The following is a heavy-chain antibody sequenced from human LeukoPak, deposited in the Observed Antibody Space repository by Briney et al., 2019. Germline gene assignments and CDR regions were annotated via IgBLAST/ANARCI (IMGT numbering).Heavy chain of an antibody. CDR2: IDSNSNFM. CDR1: GFTFGSYS. Sequence: GGSLRLSCAASGFTFGSYSMTWVRQAPGKGLEWVSLIDSNSNFMNYADSVKGRFTISRGNAKKSLYLEMNSLRAEDTAVYYCAKDSHSWSRDYWGQGTLVTVST. D-gene: IGHD6-13*01. CDR3: AKDSHSWSRDY. V-gene: IGHV3-21*01. J-gene: IGHJ4*02.